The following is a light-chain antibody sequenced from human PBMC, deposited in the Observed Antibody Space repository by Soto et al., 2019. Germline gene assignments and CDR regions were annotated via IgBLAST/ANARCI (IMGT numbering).Light chain of an antibody. Sequence: EIQMTQSPSSLSASVGDRVTISCRASQGISTSLKWYQQKPGTAPRLLIYRASSVKRGGAQRFSGSGAGREFTLTISSLHPEDIATYFCQNNYTSPWTXGQGTKVDIK. CDR1: QGISTS. J-gene: IGKJ1*01. CDR3: QNNYTSPWT. CDR2: RAS. V-gene: IGKV1-39*01.